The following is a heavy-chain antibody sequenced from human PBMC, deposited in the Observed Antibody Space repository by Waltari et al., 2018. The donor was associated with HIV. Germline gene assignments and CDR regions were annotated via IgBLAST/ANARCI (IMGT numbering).Heavy chain of an antibody. CDR2: IYTSGST. V-gene: IGHV4-61*02. CDR3: ARTYYYDSSGYYEGNAFDI. J-gene: IGHJ3*02. D-gene: IGHD3-22*01. CDR1: GGSISSGSYY. Sequence: QVQLQESGPGLVKPSQTLSLTCTVSGGSISSGSYYWSWIRQPAGKGLEWIGRIYTSGSTNNNPSLKSRVTISVDTSKNQFSLKLSSVTAADTAVYYCARTYYYDSSGYYEGNAFDIWGQGTMVTVSS.